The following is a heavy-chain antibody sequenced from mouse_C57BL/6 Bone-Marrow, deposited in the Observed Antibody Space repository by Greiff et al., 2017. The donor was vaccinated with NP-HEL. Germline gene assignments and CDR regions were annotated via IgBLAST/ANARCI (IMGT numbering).Heavy chain of an antibody. CDR3: ARDRGYGDFDY. CDR1: GYSITSGYY. CDR2: ISYEGSN. D-gene: IGHD3-1*01. V-gene: IGHV3-6*01. J-gene: IGHJ2*01. Sequence: EVQLQQSGPGLVKPSQSLSLTCSVTGYSITSGYYWNWIRQFPGNKLEWMGYISYEGSNKYNPSLKNRISITRATSKNQFFLTFNSVTTEDTATYYCARDRGYGDFDYWGQGTTLTVSS.